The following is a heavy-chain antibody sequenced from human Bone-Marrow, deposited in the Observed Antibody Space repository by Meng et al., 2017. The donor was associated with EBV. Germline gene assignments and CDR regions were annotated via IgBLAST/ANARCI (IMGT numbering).Heavy chain of an antibody. CDR1: GDSISSFYY. CDR3: ARPFPSIVSPRLDPFSD. J-gene: IGHJ4*02. D-gene: IGHD5/OR15-5a*01. CDR2: VHYSGST. Sequence: LQRQGSGPGQVKPSETLALTCTVSGDSISSFYYWAWIRQPPGRGLEWIGSVHYSGSTYYSPSLKSRITVSVDTSKNQFSLRLTSVTAADTAVYYCARPFPSIVSPRLDPFSDWGQGILVTVSS. V-gene: IGHV4-39*01.